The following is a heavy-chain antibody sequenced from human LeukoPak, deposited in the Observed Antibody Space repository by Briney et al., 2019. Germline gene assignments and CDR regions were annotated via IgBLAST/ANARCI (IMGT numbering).Heavy chain of an antibody. V-gene: IGHV3-48*01. CDR2: ISSSSSAI. CDR3: VRDRTTVTRGSFAY. D-gene: IGHD4-17*01. CDR1: GFNFYTYS. J-gene: IGHJ4*02. Sequence: GGSLRLSCAASGFNFYTYSMNWVRQAPGKGLEWVAYISSSSSAIFYADSVKGRFTISRDTSKNTLYLQMNRLRAEDTAVYYCVRDRTTVTRGSFAYWGQGTLVTVSS.